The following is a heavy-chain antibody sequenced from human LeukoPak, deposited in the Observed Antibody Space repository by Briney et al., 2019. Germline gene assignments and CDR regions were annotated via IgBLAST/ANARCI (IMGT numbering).Heavy chain of an antibody. CDR2: ISSGSIYI. D-gene: IGHD2-15*01. Sequence: GGSLRLSCAASGFTFNSYAMTWVRQAPGMGLEWVSSISSGSIYIYYADSVKGRFTISRDNAKNSLYLQMNSLRAEDTAVYYCSSGSLSNSYYYGMDVWGQGTTVTVSS. CDR1: GFTFNSYA. CDR3: SSGSLSNSYYYGMDV. V-gene: IGHV3-21*01. J-gene: IGHJ6*02.